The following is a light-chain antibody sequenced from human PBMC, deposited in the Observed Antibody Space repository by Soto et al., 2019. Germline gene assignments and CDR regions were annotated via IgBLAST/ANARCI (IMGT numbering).Light chain of an antibody. CDR2: KAS. V-gene: IGKV1-5*03. Sequence: DIQMTQSPSTLSASVGDRVTITCRASQSISTWLAWYQQKPGRAPNLLIYKASSLESGVPSRFSGGGSGTEFTLTISSLQPDDFATYYCQQYNVFPITFGQGTRLEIK. CDR3: QQYNVFPIT. J-gene: IGKJ5*01. CDR1: QSISTW.